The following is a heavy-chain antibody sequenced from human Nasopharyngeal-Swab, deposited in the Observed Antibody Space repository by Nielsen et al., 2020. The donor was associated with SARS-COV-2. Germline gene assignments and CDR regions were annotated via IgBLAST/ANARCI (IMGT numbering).Heavy chain of an antibody. CDR1: GFTVSSNY. J-gene: IGHJ4*02. Sequence: GESLKISCAASGFTVSSNYMSWVRQAPGKGLEWVAIISYDGSIKYYADSVKGRFTISRDNSKNTLYLQMNSLRAEDTAVYYCAKGSGQSSSWYLAVYYFDYWGQGTLVTVSS. CDR2: ISYDGSIK. D-gene: IGHD6-13*01. V-gene: IGHV3-30*18. CDR3: AKGSGQSSSWYLAVYYFDY.